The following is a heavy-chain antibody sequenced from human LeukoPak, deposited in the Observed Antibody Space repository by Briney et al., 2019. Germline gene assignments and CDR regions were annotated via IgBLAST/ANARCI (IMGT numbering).Heavy chain of an antibody. CDR2: IIPIFGTA. V-gene: IGHV1-69*06. J-gene: IGHJ6*03. CDR3: AREYSSSWYDSGAINYYYYYYMDV. Sequence: SVKVSCKASGGTFSSYAISWVRQAPGQGLEWMGGIIPIFGTANYAQKFQGRVTITADKSTSTAYMELSSLRSEDTAVYYCAREYSSSWYDSGAINYYYYYYMDVWGKGTTVTVSS. CDR1: GGTFSSYA. D-gene: IGHD6-13*01.